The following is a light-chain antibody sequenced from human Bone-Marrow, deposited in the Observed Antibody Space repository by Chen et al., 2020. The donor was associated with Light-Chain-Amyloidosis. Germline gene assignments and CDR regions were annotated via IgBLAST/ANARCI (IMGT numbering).Light chain of an antibody. V-gene: IGLV1-40*01. CDR1: SSNIGAGYD. J-gene: IGLJ1*01. CDR2: GNT. Sequence: QSALTQPPSVSGAPGQSVTISCTGSSSNIGAGYDVHRYQHLPGTAPKLLIFGNTNRPSGVPDRFSGSEAGTSASLAITGRRTEDEADYYCQSYDSSLSASYVFGTGTKVTIL. CDR3: QSYDSSLSASYV.